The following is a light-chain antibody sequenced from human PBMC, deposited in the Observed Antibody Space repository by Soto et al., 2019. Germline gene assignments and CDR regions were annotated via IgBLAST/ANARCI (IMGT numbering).Light chain of an antibody. CDR1: QSVSTNY. Sequence: EIVLTQSPGTLSLSPGERATLSCRASQSVSTNYLAWYQQKPGQAPRLLIYGASTRATGIPDRFSGSGSGTDFTLTVSRLEPEDFALYYCQQYGSFRYTFGQGNKVEIK. J-gene: IGKJ2*01. V-gene: IGKV3-20*01. CDR2: GAS. CDR3: QQYGSFRYT.